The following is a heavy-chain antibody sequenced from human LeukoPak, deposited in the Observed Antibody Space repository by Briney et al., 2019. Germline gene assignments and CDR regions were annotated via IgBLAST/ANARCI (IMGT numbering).Heavy chain of an antibody. CDR2: ISGSGDST. CDR1: GFTFSSYA. CDR3: AKDHSYGSGSLPLPDY. Sequence: GGSLRLSCAASGFTFSSYAVGWVRQAPGKGLEWVSAISGSGDSTYYADSVKGRFTISRDNSKNTLYLQMNSLRAEDTAVYYCAKDHSYGSGSLPLPDYWGQGTLVTVSS. V-gene: IGHV3-23*01. J-gene: IGHJ4*02. D-gene: IGHD3-10*01.